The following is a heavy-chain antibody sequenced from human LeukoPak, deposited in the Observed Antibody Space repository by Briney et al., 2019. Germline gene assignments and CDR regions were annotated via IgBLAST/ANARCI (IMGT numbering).Heavy chain of an antibody. J-gene: IGHJ4*02. CDR3: ARPLSSSDKWAYYFDF. CDR1: GYSFTNFL. CDR2: IYSGDSAT. Sequence: GQSLKISCQASGYSFTNFLIGGGRQIPGKGMEWMGIIYSGDSATTNSPSFQGQVTISADKPLRTASLQWSTLKASDTAMYYCARPLSSSDKWAYYFDFWGEGTLVTVSS. V-gene: IGHV5-51*01. D-gene: IGHD2-2*01.